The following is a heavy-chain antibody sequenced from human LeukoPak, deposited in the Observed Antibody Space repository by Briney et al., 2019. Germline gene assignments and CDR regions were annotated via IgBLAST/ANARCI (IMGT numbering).Heavy chain of an antibody. J-gene: IGHJ4*02. CDR2: ISYDGSNK. V-gene: IGHV3-30-3*01. CDR1: GFTFSSYA. CDR3: ARGERNYYDSSGYYLH. D-gene: IGHD3-22*01. Sequence: PGGSLRLSCAASGFTFSSYAMHWVRQAPGKGLEWVAVISYDGSNKYYADSVKGRFTISRDNSKNTLYLQMNSLRAEDTAVYYCARGERNYYDSSGYYLHWGQGTLVTVSS.